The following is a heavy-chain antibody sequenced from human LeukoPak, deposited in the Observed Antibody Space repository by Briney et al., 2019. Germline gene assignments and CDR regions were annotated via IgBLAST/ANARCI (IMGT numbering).Heavy chain of an antibody. D-gene: IGHD4/OR15-4a*01. V-gene: IGHV4-39*01. CDR1: RGSITSTSYY. CDR3: ARLANSCPVDY. CDR2: IYYSGST. J-gene: IGHJ4*02. Sequence: PSETPSLTCTVSRGSITSTSYYWGWIRQPPGEGLECLGSIYYSGSTYYSTSLKSRVTISLDTSKNQFSLQLSSVTAADTAVYYCARLANSCPVDYWGQGTLVTVSS.